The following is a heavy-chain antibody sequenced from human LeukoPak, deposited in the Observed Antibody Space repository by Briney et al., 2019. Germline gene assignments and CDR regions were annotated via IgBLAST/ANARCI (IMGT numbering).Heavy chain of an antibody. CDR3: ARRVKAIDY. CDR2: INHSGST. CDR1: GGSFSGYY. D-gene: IGHD2-21*01. V-gene: IGHV4-34*01. Sequence: SETLSLTCAVYGGSFSGYYWSWIRQPPGKGLEWIGEINHSGSTNYNPSLKSRVTISVDTSKNQFSLKLSSVTAADTAVYYCARRVKAIDYWGQGTLVTASS. J-gene: IGHJ4*02.